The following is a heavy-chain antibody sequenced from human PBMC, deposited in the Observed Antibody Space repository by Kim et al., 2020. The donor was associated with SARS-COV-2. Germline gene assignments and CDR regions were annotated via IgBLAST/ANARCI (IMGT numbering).Heavy chain of an antibody. V-gene: IGHV4-34*01. D-gene: IGHD3-10*01. Sequence: SETLSLTCAVYGGSFSGYYWSWIRQPPGKGLEWIGEINHSGSTNYNPSLKSRVTISVDTSKNQFSLKLSSVTAADTAVYYCAGTGADTQNNWGQGTLVTVSS. CDR3: AGTGADTQNN. J-gene: IGHJ4*02. CDR1: GGSFSGYY. CDR2: INHSGST.